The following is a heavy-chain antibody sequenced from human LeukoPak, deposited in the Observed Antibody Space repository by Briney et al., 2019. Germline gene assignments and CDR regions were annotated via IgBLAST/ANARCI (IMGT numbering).Heavy chain of an antibody. D-gene: IGHD3-22*01. V-gene: IGHV4-39*01. CDR2: IYYSGCT. J-gene: IGHJ3*02. CDR1: GGSISSSNYY. Sequence: PSETLSLTCTVSGGSISSSNYYWGWIRQPPGKGLEWIGSIYYSGCTYYNAALKSRVTISVDTSKNQFSLKLSSVAAADTAVYYCARPYDSSGYTSMGDNAFDIWGQGTMVTVSS. CDR3: ARPYDSSGYTSMGDNAFDI.